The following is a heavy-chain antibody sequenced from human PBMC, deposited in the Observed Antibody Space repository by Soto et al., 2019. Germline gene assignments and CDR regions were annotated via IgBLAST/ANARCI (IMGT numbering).Heavy chain of an antibody. V-gene: IGHV1-18*01. Sequence: ASVKVCCKASGYTFTSYGISWVRQAPGQGLEWMGWISAYNGNTNYAQKLQGRVTMTTDTSTSTAYMELRSLRSDDTAVYYCASVYYYDSSGYYDGFDPWGQGTLVTVSS. CDR2: ISAYNGNT. CDR3: ASVYYYDSSGYYDGFDP. D-gene: IGHD3-22*01. CDR1: GYTFTSYG. J-gene: IGHJ5*02.